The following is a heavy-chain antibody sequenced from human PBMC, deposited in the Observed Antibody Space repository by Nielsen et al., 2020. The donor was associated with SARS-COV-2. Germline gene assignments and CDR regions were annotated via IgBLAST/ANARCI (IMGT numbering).Heavy chain of an antibody. CDR3: SSGDAFDI. J-gene: IGHJ3*02. CDR2: ISYDGSNK. Sequence: GESLKISCAASGFTFSSYGMHWVRQAPGKGLEWVAVISYDGSNKYYADSVKGRFTISRDNAKNSLYLQMNSLRAEDTALYYCSSGDAFDIWGQGTMVTVSS. D-gene: IGHD3-22*01. CDR1: GFTFSSYG. V-gene: IGHV3-30*03.